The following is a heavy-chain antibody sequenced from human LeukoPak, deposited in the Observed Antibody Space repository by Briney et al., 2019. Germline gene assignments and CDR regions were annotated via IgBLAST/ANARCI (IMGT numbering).Heavy chain of an antibody. V-gene: IGHV3-30*18. CDR1: GFTFSSYG. Sequence: PGGSLRLSCAASGFTFSSYGMHWVRQAPGKGLEWVVVISYDGSNKYYADSVKGRFTISRDNSKNTLYLQMNSLRAEDTAVYYCAKKQGYYDSSGDDAFDIWGQGTMVTVSS. CDR2: ISYDGSNK. D-gene: IGHD3-22*01. J-gene: IGHJ3*02. CDR3: AKKQGYYDSSGDDAFDI.